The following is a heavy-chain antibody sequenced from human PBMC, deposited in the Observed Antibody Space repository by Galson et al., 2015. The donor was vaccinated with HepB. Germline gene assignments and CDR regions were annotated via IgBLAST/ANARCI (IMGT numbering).Heavy chain of an antibody. CDR3: AREGDDYGDYVSGDYSGMDF. Sequence: SLRLSCADSGFTFSSYAMHWVRQAQGKGLEWVAGISYDGGNKYYAESVQGRFTSSRDNSKNTLYLQMNGLRAEDTAVYYCAREGDDYGDYVSGDYSGMDFWGQGTTFTVSS. CDR2: ISYDGGNK. V-gene: IGHV3-30-3*01. CDR1: GFTFSSYA. D-gene: IGHD4-17*01. J-gene: IGHJ6*02.